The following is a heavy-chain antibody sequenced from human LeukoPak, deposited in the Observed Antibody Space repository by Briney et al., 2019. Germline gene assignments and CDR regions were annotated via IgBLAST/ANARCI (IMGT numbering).Heavy chain of an antibody. CDR1: VGTFSSYA. Sequence: SVKVSCKDSVGTFSSYAISWVRQAPGQGLEWMGGIIPIFGTANYAQKFQGRVTITADEATSTAYMELSSLRSEDTAVYYCARTDYGEGDYWGQGTLVTVSS. V-gene: IGHV1-69*13. J-gene: IGHJ4*02. D-gene: IGHD4-17*01. CDR2: IIPIFGTA. CDR3: ARTDYGEGDY.